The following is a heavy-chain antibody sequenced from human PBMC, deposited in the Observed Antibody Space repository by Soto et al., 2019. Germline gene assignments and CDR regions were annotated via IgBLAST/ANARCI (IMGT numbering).Heavy chain of an antibody. Sequence: PVESLIISCAASGFTFSSYSMNWVRQAPGKGLEWVSSISSSSSYIYYADSVKGRFTISRDNAKNSLYLQMNSLRAEDTAVYYCARVHSTVDTAMGVDYWGQGTLVTVSS. CDR1: GFTFSSYS. D-gene: IGHD5-18*01. V-gene: IGHV3-21*01. CDR3: ARVHSTVDTAMGVDY. J-gene: IGHJ4*02. CDR2: ISSSSSYI.